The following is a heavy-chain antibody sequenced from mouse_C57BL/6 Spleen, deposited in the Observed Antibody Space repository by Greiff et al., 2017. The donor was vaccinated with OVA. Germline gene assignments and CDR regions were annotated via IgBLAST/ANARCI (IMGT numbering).Heavy chain of an antibody. J-gene: IGHJ1*03. CDR1: GYTFTSYT. CDR3: ARGDYYGSYWYFEV. V-gene: IGHV1-4*01. D-gene: IGHD1-1*01. Sequence: VKLLESGAELARPGASVKMSCKASGYTFTSYTMHWVKQRPGQGLEWIGYINPSSGYTKYNQKFKDKATLPADKSSSTDYMQLSSLTSEDSAVYYCARGDYYGSYWYFEVWGTGTTVT. CDR2: INPSSGYT.